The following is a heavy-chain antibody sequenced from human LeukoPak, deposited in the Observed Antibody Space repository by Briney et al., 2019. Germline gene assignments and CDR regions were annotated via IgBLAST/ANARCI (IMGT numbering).Heavy chain of an antibody. D-gene: IGHD3-9*01. CDR3: AKEDTNDISPRNYYGMDV. Sequence: PGGSLRLSCAASGFTFSSYAMSWVRQAPGKGVEGVSAISGSGGSTYYADSVKGRFTISRHNSKNTLYLQMNSLRAEDTAVYYCAKEDTNDISPRNYYGMDVWGQGTTVTVSS. CDR2: ISGSGGST. CDR1: GFTFSSYA. V-gene: IGHV3-23*01. J-gene: IGHJ6*02.